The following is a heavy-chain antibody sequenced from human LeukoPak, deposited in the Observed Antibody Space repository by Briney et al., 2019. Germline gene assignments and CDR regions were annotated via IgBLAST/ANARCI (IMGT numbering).Heavy chain of an antibody. CDR3: ATDSPETAAFDY. CDR2: IVGSSSTK. Sequence: GGSLRLSCAASGFSFSTYSMNWVRQAPGKGLEWVSYIVGSSSTKYYADSVKGRFTISRDNAKNSLYLQTDSLRAEDTAVYYCATDSPETAAFDYWGQGTLVTVSS. CDR1: GFSFSTYS. V-gene: IGHV3-48*04. D-gene: IGHD1-1*01. J-gene: IGHJ4*02.